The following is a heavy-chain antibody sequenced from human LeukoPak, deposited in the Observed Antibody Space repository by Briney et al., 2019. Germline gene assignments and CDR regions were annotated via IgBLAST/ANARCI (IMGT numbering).Heavy chain of an antibody. D-gene: IGHD2-15*01. Sequence: SGFTFSSXXXXXVRXXPGKGLEWVSAISGSGGSTYYADSVKGRFTISRDNAKNSLSLQMNSLRAEDTAAYYCARGYKYPFWGQGILVTVSS. CDR1: GFTFSSXX. CDR3: ARGYKYPF. CDR2: ISGSGGST. J-gene: IGHJ4*02. V-gene: IGHV3-23*01.